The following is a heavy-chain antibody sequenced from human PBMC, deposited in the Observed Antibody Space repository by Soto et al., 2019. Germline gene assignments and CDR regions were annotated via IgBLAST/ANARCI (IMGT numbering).Heavy chain of an antibody. J-gene: IGHJ5*02. D-gene: IGHD4-4*01. CDR2: IYYSGST. Sequence: QLQLQESGPGLVKPSETLSLTCTVSGGSISSSSYYWGWFRQPPGKGLGWIGSIYYSGSTYYNPSLKRRVTISADTSKNLFSLKLSSVTAADTAVYYCASSWPTTAGNWFDPWGQGTLVTVSS. CDR3: ASSWPTTAGNWFDP. V-gene: IGHV4-39*01. CDR1: GGSISSSSYY.